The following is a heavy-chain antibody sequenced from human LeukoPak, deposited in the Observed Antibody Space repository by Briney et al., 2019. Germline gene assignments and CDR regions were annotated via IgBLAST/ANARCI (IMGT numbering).Heavy chain of an antibody. CDR3: ARGNKSYYDFWSAQNWFDP. D-gene: IGHD3-3*01. V-gene: IGHV4-30-4*08. CDR2: IYYSGST. Sequence: SETLSLTCTVSGGSISSGDYYWSWIRQPPGKGLEWIGYIYYSGSTYYNPSLKSRVTISVDTSKNQFSLKLSSVTAADTAVYYCARGNKSYYDFWSAQNWFDPWGQGTLVTVSS. CDR1: GGSISSGDYY. J-gene: IGHJ5*02.